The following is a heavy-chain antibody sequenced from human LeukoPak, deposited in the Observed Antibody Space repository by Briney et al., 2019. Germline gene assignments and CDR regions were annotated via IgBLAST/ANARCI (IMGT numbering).Heavy chain of an antibody. CDR3: ARGTMVRGPLVY. J-gene: IGHJ4*02. D-gene: IGHD3-10*01. Sequence: PGGSLRLSCAASGFTFSSYAMHWVRQAPGKGLEWVAVISYDGSNKYYADSVKGRFTISRDNSKNTLYLQMNSLRAEDTAVYYCARGTMVRGPLVYWGQRTLVTLSS. CDR2: ISYDGSNK. CDR1: GFTFSSYA. V-gene: IGHV3-30*04.